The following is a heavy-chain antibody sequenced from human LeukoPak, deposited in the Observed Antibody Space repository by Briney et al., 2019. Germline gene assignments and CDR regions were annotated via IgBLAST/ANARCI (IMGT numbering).Heavy chain of an antibody. D-gene: IGHD6-13*01. CDR2: INYSGVST. Sequence: GGSLRLSCAASGFTFSNHDMTWIRQAPGKGLEWVSVINYSGVSTNYADSVKGRFTISRDNSKNTLYLQMNSLRAEDTAVYYCARDLRPPEAAAGTDVSWFDPWGQGTLVTVSS. J-gene: IGHJ5*02. CDR3: ARDLRPPEAAAGTDVSWFDP. V-gene: IGHV3-23*01. CDR1: GFTFSNHD.